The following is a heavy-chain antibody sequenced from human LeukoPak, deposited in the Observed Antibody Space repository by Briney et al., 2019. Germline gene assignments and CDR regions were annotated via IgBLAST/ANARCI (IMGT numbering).Heavy chain of an antibody. CDR2: ISHDRSNN. J-gene: IGHJ4*02. D-gene: IGHD3-10*01. Sequence: PGGSLRLSCAASGFTFSNYAMHWARQAPGKGLEWVAFISHDRSNNCHADSVKGRFTISRDNPKNTLYLQMNSLTDEDTAVYYCARDLSGSYMSDYWGQGTLVTVSS. CDR1: GFTFSNYA. CDR3: ARDLSGSYMSDY. V-gene: IGHV3-30-3*01.